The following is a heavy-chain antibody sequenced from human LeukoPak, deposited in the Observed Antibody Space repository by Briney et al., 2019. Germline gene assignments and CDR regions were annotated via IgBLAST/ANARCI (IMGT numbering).Heavy chain of an antibody. CDR1: GYTFITSS. CDR2: ITVASGNT. V-gene: IGHV1-3*01. CDR3: VGGSLGY. Sequence: GASVKVSCKTFGYTFITSSIYWVRQAPGQRLEWLGWITVASGNTRYSENLQGRVTLTRDTSANTAYMELHNLKFEDTAVYYCVGGSLGYWGQGTLVTVSP. J-gene: IGHJ4*02.